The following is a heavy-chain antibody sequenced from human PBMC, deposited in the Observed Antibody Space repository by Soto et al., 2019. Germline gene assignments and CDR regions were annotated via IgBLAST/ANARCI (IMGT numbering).Heavy chain of an antibody. CDR2: IYPGDSDT. J-gene: IGHJ4*02. Sequence: PGESLKISCKGSGYSFTSYWIGWVRQMPGKGLEWMGIIYPGDSDTRYSPSFQGQVTISADKSISTAYLQWSSLKASDTAMYYCARLDYDILTGPRPLDYWGQGTLVTVSS. D-gene: IGHD3-9*01. V-gene: IGHV5-51*01. CDR1: GYSFTSYW. CDR3: ARLDYDILTGPRPLDY.